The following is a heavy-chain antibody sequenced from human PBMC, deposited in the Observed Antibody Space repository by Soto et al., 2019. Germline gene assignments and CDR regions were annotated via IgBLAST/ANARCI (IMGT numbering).Heavy chain of an antibody. CDR3: ARRKEGDY. V-gene: IGHV1-18*01. CDR2: ISAHNGNT. J-gene: IGHJ4*02. Sequence: QVHLVQSGAEVKKPGASVKVSCKGSGYAFTTYGITWVRQAPGQGLEWMGWISAHNGNTNYAQKLQGRGTVTRDTSTNTGLMEVRSPRSYPPAVVYLARRKEGDYWGQGALVTVSS. CDR1: GYAFTTYG.